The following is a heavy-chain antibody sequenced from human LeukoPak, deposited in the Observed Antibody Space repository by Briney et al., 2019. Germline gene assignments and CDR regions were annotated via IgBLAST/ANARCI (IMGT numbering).Heavy chain of an antibody. CDR2: INHSGST. CDR3: ARSHYDYDAFDI. J-gene: IGHJ3*02. V-gene: IGHV4-34*01. CDR1: GGSFSGYY. Sequence: SETLSHTCAVYGGSFSGYYWSWLRQPPGKGLVWIGEINHSGSTNYNPSLKSRVTISVDSSKNQFSLKLSSVTAADTAVYYCARSHYDYDAFDIWGQGTMVTVSS. D-gene: IGHD3-16*01.